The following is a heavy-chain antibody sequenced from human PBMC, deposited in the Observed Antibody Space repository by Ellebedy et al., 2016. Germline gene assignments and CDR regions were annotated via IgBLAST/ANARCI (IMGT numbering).Heavy chain of an antibody. D-gene: IGHD3-10*01. CDR2: VVGSGERA. CDR1: GFTFSSHA. CDR3: ANVGGSGIYFNGY. Sequence: GGSLRLSCAASGFTFSSHAMSWVRQAPGKGPEWVSAVVGSGERAFYADSVKGRFTISRDNSKNRLYLQMSSLKVEDTATYYCANVGGSGIYFNGYWGLGTLVTVSS. J-gene: IGHJ4*02. V-gene: IGHV3-23*01.